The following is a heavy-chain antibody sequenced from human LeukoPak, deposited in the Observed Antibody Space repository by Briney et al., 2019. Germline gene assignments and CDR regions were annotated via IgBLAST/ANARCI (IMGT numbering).Heavy chain of an antibody. Sequence: SETLSLTCTVSGGSISSSSYYWGWIRQPPGKGLEWIGSIYYSGSTYYNPSLKSRVTISVDTSKNQFSLKLSSVTAADTAVYYCARGYTAMVSCYFDYWGQGTLVTVSS. J-gene: IGHJ4*02. CDR1: GGSISSSSYY. CDR3: ARGYTAMVSCYFDY. D-gene: IGHD5-18*01. CDR2: IYYSGST. V-gene: IGHV4-39*07.